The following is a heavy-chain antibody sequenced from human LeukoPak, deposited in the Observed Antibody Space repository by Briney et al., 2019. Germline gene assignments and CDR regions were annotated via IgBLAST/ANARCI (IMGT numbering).Heavy chain of an antibody. D-gene: IGHD3-22*01. Sequence: QAGGSLRLSCAASGFTFDGYNFNWVRQAPGKGLEWVASISTSGRYINYAGSVKGRFTISRDNSKNTLYPQMDSLRAEDTAIYYCVKVSGLGMTVVVTDFDYWGQGTLVTVSS. CDR2: ISTSGRYI. CDR3: VKVSGLGMTVVVTDFDY. CDR1: GFTFDGYN. J-gene: IGHJ4*02. V-gene: IGHV3-23*01.